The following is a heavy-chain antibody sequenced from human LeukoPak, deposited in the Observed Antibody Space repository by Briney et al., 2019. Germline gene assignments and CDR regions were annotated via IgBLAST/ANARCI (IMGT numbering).Heavy chain of an antibody. D-gene: IGHD3-10*01. J-gene: IGHJ6*02. V-gene: IGHV4-34*01. CDR2: INHSGST. CDR3: ARTILLWFGEYYGMDV. Sequence: SETLSLTCAVYGGSFSGYYWSWIRQPPGKGLEWIGEINHSGSTNYNPSLKSRVTISVDTSKNQFSLKLSSVTAADTAVYYCARTILLWFGEYYGMDVWGQGTTVIVSS. CDR1: GGSFSGYY.